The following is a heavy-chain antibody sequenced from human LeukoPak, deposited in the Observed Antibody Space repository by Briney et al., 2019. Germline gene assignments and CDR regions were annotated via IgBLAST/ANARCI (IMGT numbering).Heavy chain of an antibody. CDR3: AGNYYDSSGYYEGHFQH. D-gene: IGHD3-22*01. CDR2: ISAYNGNT. CDR1: GYTFTSYG. V-gene: IGHV1-18*01. Sequence: ASVMVSCKASGYTFTSYGISWVRQAPGQGLEWMGWISAYNGNTNYAQKLQGRVTMTTDTSTSTAYMELRSLRSDDTAVYYCAGNYYDSSGYYEGHFQHWGQGTLVTVSS. J-gene: IGHJ1*01.